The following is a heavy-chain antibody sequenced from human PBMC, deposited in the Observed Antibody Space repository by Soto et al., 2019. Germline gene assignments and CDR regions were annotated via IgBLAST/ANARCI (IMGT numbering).Heavy chain of an antibody. Sequence: GGSLRLSCAASGCTXSSYGMHWVRQAPGKGLESVAVISYDGNNKDYAHSVKGRFTISRDNSRNTLSLQMNSLTVDDTAVYYCARAAHLQYFDWLWPFNWGEGTLVTVSA. CDR2: ISYDGNNK. J-gene: IGHJ4*02. CDR1: GCTXSSYG. V-gene: IGHV3-30*03. CDR3: ARAAHLQYFDWLWPFN. D-gene: IGHD3-9*01.